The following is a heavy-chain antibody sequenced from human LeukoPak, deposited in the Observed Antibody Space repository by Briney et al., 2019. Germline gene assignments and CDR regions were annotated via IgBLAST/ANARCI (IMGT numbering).Heavy chain of an antibody. J-gene: IGHJ4*02. CDR3: AKGTPRSGYYSFFFDY. Sequence: LAGGSLRLSCAASGFTFSSYAMSWVRQAPGKGLEWVSAISGSGGSTYYADSVKGRFTISRDTSKNTLYLQMNSLRAEDTAVYYCAKGTPRSGYYSFFFDYWGQGTLVTVSS. D-gene: IGHD3-3*01. V-gene: IGHV3-23*01. CDR1: GFTFSSYA. CDR2: ISGSGGST.